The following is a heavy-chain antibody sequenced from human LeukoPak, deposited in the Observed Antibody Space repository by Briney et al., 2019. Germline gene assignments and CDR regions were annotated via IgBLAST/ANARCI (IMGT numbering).Heavy chain of an antibody. Sequence: TPSETLSLTCAAYDGSVSGYYWSWIPQPPGKGLKWTGEINHSGSTNYNPSLKSRVTISVDTSKNQFSLKLSSVTAADTAVCYCARASGCSSTSCYFRYWGQGTLVTVSS. CDR1: DGSVSGYY. D-gene: IGHD2-2*01. CDR2: INHSGST. V-gene: IGHV4-34*01. CDR3: ARASGCSSTSCYFRY. J-gene: IGHJ4*02.